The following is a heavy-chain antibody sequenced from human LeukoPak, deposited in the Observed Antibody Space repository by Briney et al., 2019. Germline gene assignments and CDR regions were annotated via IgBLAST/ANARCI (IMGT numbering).Heavy chain of an antibody. D-gene: IGHD5-18*01. Sequence: GGSLRLSCAASGFTFSSYAMHWVRQAPGKGLEWVAVISYDGSNKYYADSVKGRFTISRDNSKNTLYLQMNSLRAEDTAVYYCARDLKPGWIQLWAYYFDYWGQGTLVTVSP. J-gene: IGHJ4*02. CDR2: ISYDGSNK. V-gene: IGHV3-30*04. CDR3: ARDLKPGWIQLWAYYFDY. CDR1: GFTFSSYA.